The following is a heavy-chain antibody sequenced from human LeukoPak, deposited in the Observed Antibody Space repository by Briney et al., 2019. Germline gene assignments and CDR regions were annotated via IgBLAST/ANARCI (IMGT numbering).Heavy chain of an antibody. CDR2: ISGSGGST. CDR1: GFTFSSYV. J-gene: IGHJ4*02. D-gene: IGHD2-2*01. V-gene: IGHV3-23*01. CDR3: AKIPVAIAYMGYFDY. Sequence: SGGSLRLSCAASGFTFSSYVKSWDRHAPGKGLERVSAISGSGGSTNYEDSVTGRFTISRDNSKNTLYLQMNSLRAEDTAVYYCAKIPVAIAYMGYFDYWGQGTLVTVSS.